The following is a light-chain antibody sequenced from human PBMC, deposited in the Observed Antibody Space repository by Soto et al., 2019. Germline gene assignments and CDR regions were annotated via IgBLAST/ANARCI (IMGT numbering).Light chain of an antibody. CDR1: QSVSSN. Sequence: EIVMTQSPATLSVSPGERATLSCRASQSVSSNLAWYQQKPGQAPSLLIYGASTRATGIPARFSGGRSGTEFTLTISSLQSEDLAVYYCQQYNNWPQTFGQGTKVEIK. J-gene: IGKJ1*01. CDR2: GAS. CDR3: QQYNNWPQT. V-gene: IGKV3-15*01.